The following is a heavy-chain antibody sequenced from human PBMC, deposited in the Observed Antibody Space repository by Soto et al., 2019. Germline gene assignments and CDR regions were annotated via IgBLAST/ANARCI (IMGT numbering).Heavy chain of an antibody. Sequence: GGSLRLSXAASGFTFSSYDMHWVRQAPGKGLEWVAVISYDGSNKYYADSVKGRFTISRDNSKNTLYLQMNSLRAEDTAVYYCAKAGQNIVVVVAATDYFDYWGQGTLVTVSS. CDR3: AKAGQNIVVVVAATDYFDY. CDR2: ISYDGSNK. CDR1: GFTFSSYD. D-gene: IGHD2-15*01. V-gene: IGHV3-30*18. J-gene: IGHJ4*02.